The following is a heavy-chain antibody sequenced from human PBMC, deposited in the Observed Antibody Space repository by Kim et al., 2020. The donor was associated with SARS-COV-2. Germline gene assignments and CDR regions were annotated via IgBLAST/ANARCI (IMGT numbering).Heavy chain of an antibody. CDR3: ATVKGVGAALVGY. Sequence: SETLSLTCTVSGGSISSSSYYWGWIRQPPGMELEGIGCIYYSGSTYYNPSLKRRVTLSVATTKTQFSLKLSSVTAAATAEYSCATVKGVGAALVGYWGQGTLVTVSS. CDR2: IYYSGST. D-gene: IGHD2-15*01. J-gene: IGHJ4*02. V-gene: IGHV4-39*07. CDR1: GGSISSSSYY.